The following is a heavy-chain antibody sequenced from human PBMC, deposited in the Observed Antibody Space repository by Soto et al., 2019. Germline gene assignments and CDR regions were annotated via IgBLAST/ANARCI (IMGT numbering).Heavy chain of an antibody. CDR1: GYSFKTHW. CDR2: IDPSDSYI. Sequence: GESLKISCEGSGYSFKTHWITWVRQMPGKGLEWVGRIDPSDSYISYSPSFQGHVTISADKSVSTAYLQLSSLEASDTAIYYCARQGTWGAYYFDHWGQGTLVTVSS. CDR3: ARQGTWGAYYFDH. V-gene: IGHV5-10-1*01. D-gene: IGHD3-16*01. J-gene: IGHJ4*02.